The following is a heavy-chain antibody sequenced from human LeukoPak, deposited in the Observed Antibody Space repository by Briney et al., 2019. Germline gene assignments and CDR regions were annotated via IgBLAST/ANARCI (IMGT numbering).Heavy chain of an antibody. CDR1: GGSISSGDYY. D-gene: IGHD3-22*01. CDR3: AKHLAPSSGYLTLDY. V-gene: IGHV4-30-4*01. Sequence: SQTLSLTCTVSGGSISSGDYYWSWIRQPPGKGLEWIGYIYYSGSTYYNPSLKSRVTISADTSKNQFSLKLSSVTAADTAVYYCAKHLAPSSGYLTLDYWGQGTLVTVSS. J-gene: IGHJ4*02. CDR2: IYYSGST.